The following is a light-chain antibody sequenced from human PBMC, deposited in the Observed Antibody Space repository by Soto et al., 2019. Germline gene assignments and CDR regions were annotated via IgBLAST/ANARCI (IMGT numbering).Light chain of an antibody. CDR2: GNT. V-gene: IGLV1-40*01. Sequence: QAVVTQPPSVSGAPGQRVTISCTGSSSNMGAGYDVHWYQQFPGTTPKFLIYGNTNRPSGVPDRFSASKSGTSASLDITGLQAEDEAEYFCQSYDSSLTVVFGGGTKLTVL. J-gene: IGLJ2*01. CDR1: SSNMGAGYD. CDR3: QSYDSSLTVV.